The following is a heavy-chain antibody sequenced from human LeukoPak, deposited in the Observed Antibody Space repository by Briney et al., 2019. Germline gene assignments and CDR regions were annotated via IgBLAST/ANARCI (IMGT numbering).Heavy chain of an antibody. D-gene: IGHD5-12*01. CDR3: ARDAGNSGYGCDL. Sequence: GGSLRLSCAASGFIFSQYSMNWVRQAPGKGLEWVSHIRSSSETFYADSVKGRFTISRDNARNSLYLQVNNLRGEDTAIYHCARDAGNSGYGCDLWGQGTLVTVSS. CDR1: GFIFSQYS. J-gene: IGHJ5*02. V-gene: IGHV3-48*01. CDR2: IRSSSET.